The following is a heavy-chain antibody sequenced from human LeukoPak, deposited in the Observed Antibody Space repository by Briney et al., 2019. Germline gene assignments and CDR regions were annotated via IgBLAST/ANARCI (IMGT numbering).Heavy chain of an antibody. V-gene: IGHV3-48*04. CDR1: GFTFSSYN. CDR2: ISGSSSSI. J-gene: IGHJ6*02. D-gene: IGHD5-12*01. Sequence: GESLRLSCAASGFTFSSYNTNWVRQAPGKGLEWVSYISGSSSSIYYADSVKGRFTISRDNAKNSLYLQMNSLRAEDTAVYYCARDWSSGYDPPYYYYVMDVWGQGTTVTVSS. CDR3: ARDWSSGYDPPYYYYVMDV.